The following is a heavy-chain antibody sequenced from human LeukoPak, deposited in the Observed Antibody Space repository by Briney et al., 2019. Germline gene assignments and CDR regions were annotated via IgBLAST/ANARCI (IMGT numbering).Heavy chain of an antibody. Sequence: RSSVKVSCKASGGTSSSYTISWVRQAPGQGLEWMGRIIPILGIANYAQKFQGRVTITADKSTSTAYMELSSLRSEDTAVYYCARLADNWNDDFDYWGQGTLVTVSS. CDR1: GGTSSSYT. D-gene: IGHD1-20*01. CDR2: IIPILGIA. CDR3: ARLADNWNDDFDY. V-gene: IGHV1-69*02. J-gene: IGHJ4*02.